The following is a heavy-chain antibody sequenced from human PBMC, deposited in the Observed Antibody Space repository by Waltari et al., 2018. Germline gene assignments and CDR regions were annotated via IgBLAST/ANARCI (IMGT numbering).Heavy chain of an antibody. CDR3: ARDDATMGSFDY. J-gene: IGHJ4*02. Sequence: LEWVSFISSGGSTTYYADSVKGRFTISRDNAKNSLYLQMNSLRVEDTAVYYCARDDATMGSFDYWGQGTLVTVSS. V-gene: IGHV3-48*03. D-gene: IGHD3-10*01. CDR2: ISSGGSTT.